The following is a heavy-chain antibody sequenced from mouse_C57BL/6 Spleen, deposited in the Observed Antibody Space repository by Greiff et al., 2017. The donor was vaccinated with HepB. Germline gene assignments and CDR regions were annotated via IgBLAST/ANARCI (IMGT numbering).Heavy chain of an antibody. CDR1: GYTFTSYW. J-gene: IGHJ3*01. Sequence: QVQLQQPGAELVKPGASVKLSCKASGYTFTSYWMQWVKQRPGQGLEWIGQIDPSDSYTNYNQKFKGKDTLTVDTSSSTAYMQLSSLTSEDAAVYYCARSGGNYLSWFAYWGQGTLVTVSA. CDR2: IDPSDSYT. D-gene: IGHD2-1*01. CDR3: ARSGGNYLSWFAY. V-gene: IGHV1-50*01.